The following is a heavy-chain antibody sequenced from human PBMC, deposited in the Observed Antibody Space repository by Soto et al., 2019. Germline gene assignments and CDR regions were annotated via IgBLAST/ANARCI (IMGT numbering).Heavy chain of an antibody. CDR1: GFTFRYYY. J-gene: IGHJ5*02. V-gene: IGHV3-11*01. D-gene: IGHD4-4*01. Sequence: GGSLRLSFAGSGFTFRYYYMGWIRQPPGKGLEWVSYISSSGSTTYYAASVKGRFTISRDNAKNSLYLQMTSLRAEDTAIYYCVREKYSNYVNYFDPWGQGTLVTVSS. CDR2: ISSSGSTT. CDR3: VREKYSNYVNYFDP.